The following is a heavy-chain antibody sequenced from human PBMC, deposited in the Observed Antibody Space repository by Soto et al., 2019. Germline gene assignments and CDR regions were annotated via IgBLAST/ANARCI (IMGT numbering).Heavy chain of an antibody. D-gene: IGHD3-22*01. J-gene: IGHJ3*01. V-gene: IGHV3-9*01. Sequence: EVQLVESGGGLVQPGRSLRLSCAASGFRFDDDAMHWVRQAPGKGLEWVSGISWNGDSIGYADSVKGRFTISRDNAKNFLYLQMNSLRAEDTALYYCAKDMFGYDSIGWRAFDVWGQGTMVTVSS. CDR2: ISWNGDSI. CDR1: GFRFDDDA. CDR3: AKDMFGYDSIGWRAFDV.